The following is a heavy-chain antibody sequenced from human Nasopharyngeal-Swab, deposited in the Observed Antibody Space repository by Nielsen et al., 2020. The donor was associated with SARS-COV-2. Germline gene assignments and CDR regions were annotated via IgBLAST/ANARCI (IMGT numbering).Heavy chain of an antibody. V-gene: IGHV1-3*01. D-gene: IGHD6-6*01. CDR3: ARGKYSSSSEVYWYFDL. Sequence: ASVKVSCKASGYTFTSYAMHWVRQAPGQRLEWMGWINAGNGNTKYSQKFQGRVTITRDTSTSTVYMELSSLRSEDTAVYYCARGKYSSSSEVYWYFDLWGRGTLVTVSS. CDR1: GYTFTSYA. J-gene: IGHJ2*01. CDR2: INAGNGNT.